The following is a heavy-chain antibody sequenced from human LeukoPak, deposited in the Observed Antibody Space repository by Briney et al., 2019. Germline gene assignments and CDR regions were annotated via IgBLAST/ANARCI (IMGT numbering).Heavy chain of an antibody. V-gene: IGHV3-30-3*01. J-gene: IGHJ4*02. D-gene: IGHD4-11*01. CDR2: ISYDGSNK. CDR1: GFTFRNYA. Sequence: PGGSLRLSCAAPGFTFRNYAMHWVRQAPGKGLEWVAVISYDGSNKYYADSVKGRFTIARDNSENALYLQMNSVRAEDTAVYYCARGRDYSNPDYWGQGNLVTVFS. CDR3: ARGRDYSNPDY.